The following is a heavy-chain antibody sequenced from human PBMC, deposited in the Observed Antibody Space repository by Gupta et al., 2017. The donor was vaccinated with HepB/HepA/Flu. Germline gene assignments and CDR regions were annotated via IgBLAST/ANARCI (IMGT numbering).Heavy chain of an antibody. CDR2: FTGSGART. J-gene: IGHJ2*01. Sequence: EVQLLECGGGLVQPGGSLRLSCAASGSTFSHYAMSWVCRAAGKGLEWVSGFTGSGARTNYEDSVKGRITGSKDNSTNTLYLQMNSLRAEDTAVYYCAREVVPAAVLWYFDLWGRGTLVTVSS. D-gene: IGHD2-2*01. CDR1: GSTFSHYA. CDR3: AREVVPAAVLWYFDL. V-gene: IGHV3-23*01.